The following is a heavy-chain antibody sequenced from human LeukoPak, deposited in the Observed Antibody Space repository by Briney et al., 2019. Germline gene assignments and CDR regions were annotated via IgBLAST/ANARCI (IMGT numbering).Heavy chain of an antibody. D-gene: IGHD3-22*01. V-gene: IGHV3-9*01. J-gene: IGHJ4*02. CDR3: AKDSYDSSGYHLGFDY. CDR2: ISWNSGSI. CDR1: GFTFDDYA. Sequence: PGGSLRLSCAASGFTFDDYAMQWVRHAPGKGLEWVSGISWNSGSIGYADSVKGRFTISRDNAKNSLYLQMNSLRAEDTALYYCAKDSYDSSGYHLGFDYWGQGTLVTVSS.